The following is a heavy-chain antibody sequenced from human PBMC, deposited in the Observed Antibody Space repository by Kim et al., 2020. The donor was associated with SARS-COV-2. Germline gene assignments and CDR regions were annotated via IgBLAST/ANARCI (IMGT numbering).Heavy chain of an antibody. CDR1: GGSISSYY. Sequence: SETLSLTCTVSGGSISSYYWSWVRQPPGKGLEWIGYIHYSGSTNYNPSLKSRVTISLETSKNQFSLKLSSVTAADTAVYYCARDKGNWHGASYGMDVWGQRTTVTVSS. CDR2: IHYSGST. CDR3: ARDKGNWHGASYGMDV. D-gene: IGHD1-1*01. J-gene: IGHJ6*02. V-gene: IGHV4-59*01.